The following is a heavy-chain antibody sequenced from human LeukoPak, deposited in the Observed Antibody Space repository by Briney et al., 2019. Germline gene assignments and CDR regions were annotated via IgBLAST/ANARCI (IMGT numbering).Heavy chain of an antibody. CDR3: ARGGLYSSSWYDY. CDR1: GGSISSRGYY. CDR2: IYYSGNT. Sequence: SETLSLTCSVSGGSISSRGYYWSWIRQHPGKDLDWIGYIYYSGNTYYNPSLKSRVTISVDTSKNQFSLKLSSVTAADTAVYYCARGGLYSSSWYDYWGQGTLVTVSS. J-gene: IGHJ4*02. D-gene: IGHD6-13*01. V-gene: IGHV4-31*02.